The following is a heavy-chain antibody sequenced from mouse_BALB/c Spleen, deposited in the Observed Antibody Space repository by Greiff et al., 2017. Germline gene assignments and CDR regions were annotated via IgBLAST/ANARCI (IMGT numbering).Heavy chain of an antibody. CDR3: ARGGWLLPWYFDV. J-gene: IGHJ1*01. Sequence: EVKVVESGGGLVQPGGSRKLSCAASGFTFSSFGMHWVRQAPEKGLEWVAYISSGSSTIYYADTVKGRFTISRDNPKNTLFLQMTSLRSEDTAMYYCARGGWLLPWYFDVWGAGTTVTVSS. V-gene: IGHV5-17*02. D-gene: IGHD2-3*01. CDR1: GFTFSSFG. CDR2: ISSGSSTI.